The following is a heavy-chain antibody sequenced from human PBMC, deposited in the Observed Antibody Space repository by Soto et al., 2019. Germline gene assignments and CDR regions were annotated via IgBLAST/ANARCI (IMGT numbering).Heavy chain of an antibody. V-gene: IGHV4-4*07. CDR2: IYTSGST. Sequence: QVQLQESGPGLVKPSETLSLTCTVSGGSISSYYWSWIRQPAGKGLEWIGRIYTSGSTNYNPSLKSRITMSVETSQNQFSRKLSSVTAADTAVYYCARGGLRLGELSLFDYWGQGTLVTVSS. D-gene: IGHD3-16*02. CDR1: GGSISSYY. J-gene: IGHJ4*02. CDR3: ARGGLRLGELSLFDY.